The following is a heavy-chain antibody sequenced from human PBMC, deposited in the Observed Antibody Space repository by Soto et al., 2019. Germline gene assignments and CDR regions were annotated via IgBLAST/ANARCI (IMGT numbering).Heavy chain of an antibody. CDR2: IRSKAQNYAT. CDR1: GFTFSDSA. D-gene: IGHD6-19*01. CDR3: GRASVNYYYYGMDI. Sequence: EVQLVESGGGLVQPGGSLKLSCAASGFTFSDSAMHWVRQASGKGLEWVGRIRSKAQNYATAYAASVQGRFTVSRDDSKNTAYLQMNSLKTEDTAVYYCGRASVNYYYYGMDIWGKGTTVTVAS. V-gene: IGHV3-73*02. J-gene: IGHJ6*04.